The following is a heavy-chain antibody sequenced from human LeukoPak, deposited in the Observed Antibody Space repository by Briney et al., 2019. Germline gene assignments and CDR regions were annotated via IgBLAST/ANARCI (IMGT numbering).Heavy chain of an antibody. V-gene: IGHV4-59*01. CDR2: IYYSGNT. Sequence: SEALSLTCTVSGGSIRSYYWSWIRQPPGRGLEWIGYIYYSGNTNYNPSLKSRVTMSVDTSKNQFSLMLSSVTAADTAVYYCARGGGFFSGSYTLVDTWGQGNLVTVSS. D-gene: IGHD3-3*01. J-gene: IGHJ5*02. CDR3: ARGGGFFSGSYTLVDT. CDR1: GGSIRSYY.